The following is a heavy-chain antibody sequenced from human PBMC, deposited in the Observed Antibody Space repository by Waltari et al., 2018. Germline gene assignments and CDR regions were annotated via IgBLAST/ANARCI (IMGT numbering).Heavy chain of an antibody. CDR2: ISSSSSTI. J-gene: IGHJ4*02. V-gene: IGHV3-48*04. CDR1: GFTFGSYS. Sequence: EVQLVESGGGLVQPGGSLRLSCAASGFTFGSYSMNWVRQAPGKGLEWVSYISSSSSTIYYADSVKGRFTISRDNAKNSLYLQMNSLRAEDTAVYYCARDRGSSSGGGIDYWGQGTLVTVSS. D-gene: IGHD6-6*01. CDR3: ARDRGSSSGGGIDY.